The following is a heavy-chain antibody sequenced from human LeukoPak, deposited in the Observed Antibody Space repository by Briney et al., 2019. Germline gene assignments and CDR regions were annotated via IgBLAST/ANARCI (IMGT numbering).Heavy chain of an antibody. CDR1: GGSISSSSYY. J-gene: IGHJ3*02. Sequence: SETLSLTCTVSGGSISSSSYYWGWIRQPPGRGLEWIGYIYYSGSTNYNPSLKSRVTILVDTSKNQFSLKLSSVTAADTAVYFCARAAVLRYFDWLSDAFDIWGQGTMVTVSS. D-gene: IGHD3-9*01. V-gene: IGHV4-61*05. CDR2: IYYSGST. CDR3: ARAAVLRYFDWLSDAFDI.